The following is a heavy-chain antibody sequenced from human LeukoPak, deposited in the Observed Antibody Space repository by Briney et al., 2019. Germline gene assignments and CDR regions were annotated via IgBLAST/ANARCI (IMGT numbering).Heavy chain of an antibody. Sequence: KPSETLSLTCTVSGGAITGSSYYWGWIRQSPGKGLEWIGSLYYSGSIYYNPYLKSRVSMSADTSKNQFSLKLNSLTAADRAVYYCARQYYDSTGYYYFDYWDQGTLVTVSS. CDR3: ARQYYDSTGYYYFDY. CDR2: LYYSGSI. V-gene: IGHV4-39*01. J-gene: IGHJ4*02. CDR1: GGAITGSSYY. D-gene: IGHD3-22*01.